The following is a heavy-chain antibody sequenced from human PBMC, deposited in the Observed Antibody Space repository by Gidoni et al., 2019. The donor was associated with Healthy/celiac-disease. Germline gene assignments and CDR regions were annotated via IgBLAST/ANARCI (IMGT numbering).Heavy chain of an antibody. J-gene: IGHJ3*02. CDR1: GFTFRSYA. V-gene: IGHV3-30*01. Sequence: QVQLVESGGGVVQPGRSLRLSCAASGFTFRSYAMHWVRQAPGKGLEWVAVISYDGSNKYYADSVKGRFTISRDNSKNTLYLQMNSLRAEDTAVYYCARPGFFLAYCGGDCYNDAFDIWGQGTMVTVSS. D-gene: IGHD2-21*02. CDR2: ISYDGSNK. CDR3: ARPGFFLAYCGGDCYNDAFDI.